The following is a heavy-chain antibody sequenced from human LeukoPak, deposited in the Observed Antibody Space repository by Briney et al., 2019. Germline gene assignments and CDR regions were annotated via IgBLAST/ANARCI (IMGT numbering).Heavy chain of an antibody. V-gene: IGHV4-34*01. Sequence: PSETLSLTCAVYGGSFSGYYWSWIRQPPGKGLEWIGEINHSGSTNYNPSLKSRVTISVDTSKNQFSLKLSSVTAADTAVYYCARDAGYSSSWGGLRYYYYMDVWGKGTTVTISS. CDR2: INHSGST. CDR1: GGSFSGYY. D-gene: IGHD6-13*01. J-gene: IGHJ6*03. CDR3: ARDAGYSSSWGGLRYYYYMDV.